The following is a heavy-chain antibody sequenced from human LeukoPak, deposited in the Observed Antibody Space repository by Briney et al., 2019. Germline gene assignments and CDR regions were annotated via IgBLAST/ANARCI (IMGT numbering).Heavy chain of an antibody. CDR2: IKQDGSEK. J-gene: IGHJ4*02. Sequence: GGSPRLSCAASGFTFSSYWMSWVRQAPGKGLEWVANIKQDGSEKYYVDSVKGRFTISRDNAKNSLYLQMNSLRAEDTAVYYCARDTIFGVVTISYYFDYWGQGTLVTASS. V-gene: IGHV3-7*01. CDR3: ARDTIFGVVTISYYFDY. D-gene: IGHD3-3*01. CDR1: GFTFSSYW.